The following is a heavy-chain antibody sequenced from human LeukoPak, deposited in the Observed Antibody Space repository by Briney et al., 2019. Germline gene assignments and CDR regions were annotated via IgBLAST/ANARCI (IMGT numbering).Heavy chain of an antibody. D-gene: IGHD3-10*01. Sequence: GGSLRLSCAASGFTFSSYGMHWVRQAPGKGLEWVAVIWYDGSNKYYADSVKGRFTISRDNSKNTLYLQMNSLRAEDTAVYYCARDAVSTYGSGRETYYYYGMDVWGQGTTVTVSS. CDR2: IWYDGSNK. V-gene: IGHV3-33*01. CDR3: ARDAVSTYGSGRETYYYYGMDV. J-gene: IGHJ6*02. CDR1: GFTFSSYG.